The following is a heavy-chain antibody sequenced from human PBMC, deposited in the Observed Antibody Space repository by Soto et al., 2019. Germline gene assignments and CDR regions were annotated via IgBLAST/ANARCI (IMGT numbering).Heavy chain of an antibody. D-gene: IGHD2-2*01. J-gene: IGHJ4*02. Sequence: GGSLRLSCAASGFTFSSYGMHWVRRAPGKGLEWVAVISYDGSNKYYADSVKGRFTISRDNSKNTLYLQMNSLRAEDTAVYYCAKDKGYCSSTSCYAGDQSPDYWGQGTLVTVSS. CDR1: GFTFSSYG. CDR2: ISYDGSNK. V-gene: IGHV3-30*18. CDR3: AKDKGYCSSTSCYAGDQSPDY.